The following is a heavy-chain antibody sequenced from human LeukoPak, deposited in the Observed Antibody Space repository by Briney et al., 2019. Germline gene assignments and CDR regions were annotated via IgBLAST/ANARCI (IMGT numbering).Heavy chain of an antibody. CDR2: ISTSSSTI. V-gene: IGHV3-48*01. J-gene: IGHJ3*01. CDR1: GFTFSSYS. Sequence: GRSLRLSCAASGFTFSSYSMNWVRQAPGKGLEWVSYISTSSSTIYYVDSVKGRFTISRDNAKNSLYLQMNSLRAEDTAVYYCASIAVAGTWAFDFWGQGTVVTVSS. CDR3: ASIAVAGTWAFDF. D-gene: IGHD6-19*01.